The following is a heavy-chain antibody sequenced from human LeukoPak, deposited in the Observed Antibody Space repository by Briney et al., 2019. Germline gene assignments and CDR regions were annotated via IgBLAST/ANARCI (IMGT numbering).Heavy chain of an antibody. CDR1: GFTFGDYW. D-gene: IGHD1-26*01. J-gene: IGHJ4*02. Sequence: GGSLRLSCAASGFTFGDYWMGWVRQAPGKGLVWVSRINSDGSSTSYADSVKGRFTISRDNAKNTPYLQMNSLRAEDTAVYYCARTRYSGSYIVSWGQGTLVTVSS. CDR2: INSDGSST. CDR3: ARTRYSGSYIVS. V-gene: IGHV3-74*01.